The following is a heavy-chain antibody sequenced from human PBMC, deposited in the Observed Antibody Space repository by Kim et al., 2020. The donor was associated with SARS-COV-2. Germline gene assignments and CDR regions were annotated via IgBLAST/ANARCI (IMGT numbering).Heavy chain of an antibody. Sequence: SETLSLTCAVYGGSFSGYYWSWIRQPPGKGLEWIGEINHSGSTNYNPSLKSRVTISVDTSKNQFSLKLSSVTAADTAVYYCARGVTWRYYDSSGYYSSYYYYGMDVWGQGTTVTVSS. CDR3: ARGVTWRYYDSSGYYSSYYYYGMDV. CDR1: GGSFSGYY. D-gene: IGHD3-22*01. J-gene: IGHJ6*02. CDR2: INHSGST. V-gene: IGHV4-34*01.